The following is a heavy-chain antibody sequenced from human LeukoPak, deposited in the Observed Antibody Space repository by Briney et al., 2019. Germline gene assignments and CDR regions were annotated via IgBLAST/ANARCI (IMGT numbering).Heavy chain of an antibody. CDR3: ARVTGYMIEDYFDY. V-gene: IGHV4-59*01. CDR2: IYYGGST. CDR1: GGSISSYY. J-gene: IGHJ4*02. Sequence: SETLSLTCTVSGGSISSYYWSWIRQPPGKGLEWIGYIYYGGSTNYNPSLKSRVTISVDTSKNQLSLRLSSVTAADTAVYYCARVTGYMIEDYFDYWGQGTLVTVSS. D-gene: IGHD3-22*01.